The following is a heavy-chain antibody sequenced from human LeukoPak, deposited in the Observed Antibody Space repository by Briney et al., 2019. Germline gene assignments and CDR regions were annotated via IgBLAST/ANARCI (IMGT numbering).Heavy chain of an antibody. D-gene: IGHD2-2*02. CDR3: ARGYCSSTSCYNP. J-gene: IGHJ5*02. Sequence: ASVKVSCKASGYSFTNYYVHWVRQAPGHGLEWLGWINPNGGGTVSAQKFQGRVTMTRDTSISTAYMELSSLKSDDTAVYYCARGYCSSTSCYNPWGQGTLVTVSS. V-gene: IGHV1-2*02. CDR1: GYSFTNYY. CDR2: INPNGGGT.